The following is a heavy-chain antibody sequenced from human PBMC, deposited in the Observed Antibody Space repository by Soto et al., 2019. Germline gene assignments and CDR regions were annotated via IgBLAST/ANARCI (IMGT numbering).Heavy chain of an antibody. CDR1: GYTLTELS. V-gene: IGHV1-24*01. CDR2: FDPEDGET. Sequence: ASVKVSCKVSGYTLTELSMHWVRQAPGKGLEWMGGFDPEDGETIYAQKFQGRVTMTEDTSTDTAYMELSSLRSEDTAVYYCATDSGIVVVTAPPYYYYGMDVWGQGTTVTVSS. D-gene: IGHD2-21*02. CDR3: ATDSGIVVVTAPPYYYYGMDV. J-gene: IGHJ6*02.